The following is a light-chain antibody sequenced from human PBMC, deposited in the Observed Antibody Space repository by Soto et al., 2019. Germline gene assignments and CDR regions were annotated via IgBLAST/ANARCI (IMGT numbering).Light chain of an antibody. CDR3: QAWDSSTEV. CDR2: QDT. V-gene: IGLV3-1*01. CDR1: QLGDKY. Sequence: SSELTQPPSVSVSPGQTASITCSGDQLGDKYTCWYQQKPGQSPVLVIYQDTKRPSGIPERFSGSNSGNTATLTISGTQAMDEADYYCQAWDSSTEVFGGGTKLTVL. J-gene: IGLJ2*01.